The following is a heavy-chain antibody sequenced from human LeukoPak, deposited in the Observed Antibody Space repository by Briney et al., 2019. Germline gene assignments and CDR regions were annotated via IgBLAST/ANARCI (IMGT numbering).Heavy chain of an antibody. CDR2: INHSGST. Sequence: SETLSLTCAVYGGSFSGYYWSWIRQPPGKGLEWIGEINHSGSTNYNPSLKSRVTISVDTSKNQFSLKLSSVTAADTAVYSCARASPYCSGGSCFDYWGQGTLVTVSS. CDR3: ARASPYCSGGSCFDY. CDR1: GGSFSGYY. D-gene: IGHD2-15*01. V-gene: IGHV4-34*01. J-gene: IGHJ4*02.